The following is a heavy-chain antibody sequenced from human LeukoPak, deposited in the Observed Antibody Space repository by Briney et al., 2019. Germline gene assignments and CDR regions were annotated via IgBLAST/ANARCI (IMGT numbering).Heavy chain of an antibody. CDR3: ARDGDSGYDY. J-gene: IGHJ4*02. Sequence: SETLSLTCTVSGGSISSYYWSWIRQPPGKGLEWIGYIYYSGSTNYNPSLKSRVTISVDTSKNQFSLKLSSVAAADTAVYYCARDGDSGYDYWGQGTLVTVSS. D-gene: IGHD5-12*01. CDR2: IYYSGST. V-gene: IGHV4-59*01. CDR1: GGSISSYY.